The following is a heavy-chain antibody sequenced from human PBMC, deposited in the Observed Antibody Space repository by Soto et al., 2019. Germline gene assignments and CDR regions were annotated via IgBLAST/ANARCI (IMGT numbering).Heavy chain of an antibody. V-gene: IGHV5-51*01. CDR2: IYPGDSDT. Sequence: GASLQISCNCSGYRFTSYWIGGVLQMPGTGLEWMGIIYPGDSDTRYSPSFQGQVTISADKSISTAYLQWSSLKASDTAMYYCARAVAGTPIGLHPSFDYYSGMYAWGKGAMITVSS. CDR1: GYRFTSYW. CDR3: ARAVAGTPIGLHPSFDYYSGMYA. J-gene: IGHJ6*04. D-gene: IGHD6-19*01.